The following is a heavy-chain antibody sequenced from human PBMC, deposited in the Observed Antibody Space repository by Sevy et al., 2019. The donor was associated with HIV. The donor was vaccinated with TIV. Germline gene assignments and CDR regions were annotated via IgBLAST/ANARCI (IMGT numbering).Heavy chain of an antibody. D-gene: IGHD5-18*01. Sequence: SETLSLTCAVYGGPFSGYYWSWIRQPPGKGLERIGEINHSGSTNYNPSLKSRVTISVDTSKNQFSLKLSSVTAADTAVYYCARPRGYSYGYGYWGQGTLVTVSS. CDR3: ARPRGYSYGYGY. CDR2: INHSGST. CDR1: GGPFSGYY. V-gene: IGHV4-34*01. J-gene: IGHJ4*02.